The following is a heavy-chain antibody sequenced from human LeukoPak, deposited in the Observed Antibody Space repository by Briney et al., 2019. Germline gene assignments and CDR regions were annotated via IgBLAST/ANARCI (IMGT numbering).Heavy chain of an antibody. J-gene: IGHJ4*02. CDR2: ISWNSGSI. V-gene: IGHV3-9*01. Sequence: GGSLRLSCAASGFTFDDYAMHWVRQAPGKGLEWVSGISWNSGSIGYADSVKGRFTISRDNAKNSLYLQMNSLRAEDTAVYYCAKRESYYYDSRSPFDYWGQGTLVTVSS. D-gene: IGHD3-22*01. CDR1: GFTFDDYA. CDR3: AKRESYYYDSRSPFDY.